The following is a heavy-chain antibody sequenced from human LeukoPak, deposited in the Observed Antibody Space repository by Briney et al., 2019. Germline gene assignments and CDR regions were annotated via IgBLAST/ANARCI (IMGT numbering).Heavy chain of an antibody. D-gene: IGHD3-10*01. V-gene: IGHV4-59*01. CDR1: GGSISSYY. Sequence: SETLSLTCTVSGGSISSYYWSWIRQPPGKGLEWIGYIYYSGSTNYNPSLKSRVTISVDTSKNQFSLKLSSVTAADTAVYYCAGSSGSYYNPYYFDYWGQGTLVTVSS. J-gene: IGHJ4*02. CDR3: AGSSGSYYNPYYFDY. CDR2: IYYSGST.